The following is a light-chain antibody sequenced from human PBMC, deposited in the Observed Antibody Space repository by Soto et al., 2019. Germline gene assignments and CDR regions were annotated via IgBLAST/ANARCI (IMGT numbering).Light chain of an antibody. V-gene: IGKV1-39*01. CDR1: QSISSY. CDR2: AAS. Sequence: DIQMTQSTSSLSASVGDRVTITCRASQSISSYLNWYQQKPGKAPKLLIYAASSLQSGVPSRFSGSGSGIDFTLTISSLQPEDFATYYCQQSYSTLTWTFGQGTKVDIK. J-gene: IGKJ1*01. CDR3: QQSYSTLTWT.